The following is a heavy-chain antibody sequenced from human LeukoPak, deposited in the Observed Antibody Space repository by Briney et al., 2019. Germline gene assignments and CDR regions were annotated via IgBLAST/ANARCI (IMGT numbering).Heavy chain of an antibody. D-gene: IGHD3-16*01. CDR2: FSHDGSST. Sequence: GGSLRLSCAASGFTVSNSGIHWVRQAPGKGLEWVAVFSHDGSSTYYADSVKGRFTISRENAKNSFYLQMNSLRAGDTAVYYCTRGGDGFDPWGQGTLVTVSS. CDR3: TRGGDGFDP. CDR1: GFTVSNSG. V-gene: IGHV3-30*03. J-gene: IGHJ5*02.